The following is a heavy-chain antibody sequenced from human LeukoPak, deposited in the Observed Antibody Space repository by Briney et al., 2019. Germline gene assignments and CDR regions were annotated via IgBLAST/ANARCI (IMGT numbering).Heavy chain of an antibody. J-gene: IGHJ4*02. D-gene: IGHD6-19*01. V-gene: IGHV3-21*01. CDR3: TEQIAVAGGFDY. Sequence: GGSLRLSCAASGFTFSSYSMNWVRRAPGKGLEWVSSISSSSSYIYYADSVKGRFTISRDNANNSLYLQMNSLRAEDTAVYYCTEQIAVAGGFDYWGQGTLVTVSS. CDR2: ISSSSSYI. CDR1: GFTFSSYS.